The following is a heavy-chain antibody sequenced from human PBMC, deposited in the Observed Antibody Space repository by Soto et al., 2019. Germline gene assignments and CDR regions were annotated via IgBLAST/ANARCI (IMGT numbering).Heavy chain of an antibody. CDR1: GFTFSSYS. J-gene: IGHJ5*02. D-gene: IGHD4-4*01. CDR3: ASHYPTVTTLFPNWFDP. CDR2: ISSSSSYI. Sequence: GGSLRLSCAASGFTFSSYSMNWVRQAPGKGLEWVSSISSSSSYIYYADSVKGRFTISRDNAKNSLYLQMNSLRAKDTAVNYCASHYPTVTTLFPNWFDPWGQGTLVTVSS. V-gene: IGHV3-21*03.